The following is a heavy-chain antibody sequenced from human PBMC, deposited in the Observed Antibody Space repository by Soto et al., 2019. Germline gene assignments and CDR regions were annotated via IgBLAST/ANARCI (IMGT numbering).Heavy chain of an antibody. CDR3: ASSGYCSSTSCYAGWFDP. Sequence: SVKGSCKASGGTFSSDAISWVRQAPGQGLEWMGGIIPIFGTANYAQKFQGRVTITADESTSTAYMELSSLRSEDTAVYYCASSGYCSSTSCYAGWFDPWGQGTPVTVSS. V-gene: IGHV1-69*13. D-gene: IGHD2-2*01. CDR2: IIPIFGTA. J-gene: IGHJ5*02. CDR1: GGTFSSDA.